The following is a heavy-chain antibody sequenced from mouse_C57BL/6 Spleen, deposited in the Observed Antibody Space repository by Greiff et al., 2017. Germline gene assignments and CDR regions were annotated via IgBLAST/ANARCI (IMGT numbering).Heavy chain of an antibody. CDR2: FYPGGGSI. D-gene: IGHD1-1*01. Sequence: QVHVKQSGAELVKPGASVKLSCTASGYTFTEYSIHWVKQRSGQGLEWIGWFYPGGGSIKYNEKFTDKATLTADKSSSTVYMELSSLTSEDSAVXFSESHEEDYGRPWWCFDVWGTGTTVTVSS. J-gene: IGHJ1*03. CDR1: GYTFTEYS. V-gene: IGHV1-62-2*01. CDR3: ESHEEDYGRPWWCFDV.